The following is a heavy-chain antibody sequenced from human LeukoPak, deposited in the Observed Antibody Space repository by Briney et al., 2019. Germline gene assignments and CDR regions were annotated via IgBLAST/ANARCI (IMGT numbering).Heavy chain of an antibody. J-gene: IGHJ4*02. D-gene: IGHD2-15*01. CDR1: GFTFSSYA. CDR3: AKEHCSGGSCYSYYFDY. CDR2: ISGSGDIT. Sequence: GGSLRLSCAASGFTFSSYAMSWVRQAPGKGLEWVSGISGSGDITYYADSVKGRFTISRDNSKNTLYLQMNSLRAEDTAVYYCAKEHCSGGSCYSYYFDYWGQGTPVTVSS. V-gene: IGHV3-23*01.